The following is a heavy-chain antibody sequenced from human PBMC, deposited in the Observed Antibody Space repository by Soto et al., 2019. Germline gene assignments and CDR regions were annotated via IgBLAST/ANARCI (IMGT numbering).Heavy chain of an antibody. CDR3: ARGESSPYYGMDV. J-gene: IGHJ6*02. CDR2: IIPILGIA. CDR1: GGTFSSYT. Sequence: QVQLVQSGAEVKKPGSSVKVSCKASGGTFSSYTISWVRQAPGQGLEWMGRIIPILGIANYAQKFQGRVTITADKSTSTAYMELSSLRSEDTAVYYCARGESSPYYGMDVWGQGTTVTVSS. V-gene: IGHV1-69*02. D-gene: IGHD3-10*01.